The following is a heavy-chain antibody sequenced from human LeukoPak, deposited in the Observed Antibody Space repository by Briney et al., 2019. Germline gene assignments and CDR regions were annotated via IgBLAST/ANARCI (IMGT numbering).Heavy chain of an antibody. J-gene: IGHJ3*02. V-gene: IGHV1-2*02. Sequence: ASVKVSCKASGYTFTGYYMYWVRQAPGQGLEWMGWINPNSGGTNYAQKFQGRVTMTRATSISTAYMELSRLRSDDTAVYYCARGRIPWYSSSQEDAFDIWGQGTMVTVSS. D-gene: IGHD6-13*01. CDR1: GYTFTGYY. CDR3: ARGRIPWYSSSQEDAFDI. CDR2: INPNSGGT.